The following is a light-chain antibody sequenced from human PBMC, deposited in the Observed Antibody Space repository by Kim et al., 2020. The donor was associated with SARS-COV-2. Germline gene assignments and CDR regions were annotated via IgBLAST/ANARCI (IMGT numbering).Light chain of an antibody. CDR1: QSVLYSSNNKNY. CDR3: QQHSATPWT. CDR2: WAS. V-gene: IGKV4-1*01. J-gene: IGKJ1*01. Sequence: ATINCKSSQSVLYSSNNKNYLAWYQHKPGQPPKLLIYWASIRESGVPDRFSGSGSGTDFTLTISSLRAEDVAVYYCQQHSATPWTFGQGTKVDIK.